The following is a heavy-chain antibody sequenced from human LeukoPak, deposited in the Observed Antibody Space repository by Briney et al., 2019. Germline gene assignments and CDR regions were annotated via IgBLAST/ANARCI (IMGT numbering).Heavy chain of an antibody. J-gene: IGHJ5*02. CDR3: ARAYSSSWYWNWFDP. CDR1: GGSISSYY. D-gene: IGHD6-13*01. Sequence: SETLSLTCTVSGGSISSYYWSWIRQPPGKGLEWIGYIYYIGSTNYNPSLKSRVSISVDMSKNQFSLKMSSVTAADTAVYYCARAYSSSWYWNWFDPWGQGTLVTVSS. V-gene: IGHV4-59*08. CDR2: IYYIGST.